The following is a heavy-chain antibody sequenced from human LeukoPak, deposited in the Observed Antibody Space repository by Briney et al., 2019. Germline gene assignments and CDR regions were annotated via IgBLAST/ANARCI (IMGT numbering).Heavy chain of an antibody. J-gene: IGHJ3*02. Sequence: SVKVSCKASGGTFSSYAISWVRQAPGQGLEWMGRILPILGIANYAQKFQGRVTITADKSTSTAYMGLSSLRSEDTAVYYCASPTPRITMIVHAFDIWGQGTMVTVSS. CDR1: GGTFSSYA. CDR3: ASPTPRITMIVHAFDI. D-gene: IGHD3-22*01. V-gene: IGHV1-69*04. CDR2: ILPILGIA.